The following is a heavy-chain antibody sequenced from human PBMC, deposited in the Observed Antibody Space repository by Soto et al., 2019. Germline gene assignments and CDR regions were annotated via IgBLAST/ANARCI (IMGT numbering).Heavy chain of an antibody. V-gene: IGHV1-24*01. CDR3: ATDGITMVRGVIIGLTGGMDV. J-gene: IGHJ6*02. Sequence: ASVKVSCKVSGYTLTELSMHWVRQAPGKGLEWMGGFDPEDGETIYAQKFQGRVTMTEDTSTDTAYMELSSLRSEDTAVYCCATDGITMVRGVIIGLTGGMDVWGQGTTVTVSS. CDR1: GYTLTELS. D-gene: IGHD3-10*01. CDR2: FDPEDGET.